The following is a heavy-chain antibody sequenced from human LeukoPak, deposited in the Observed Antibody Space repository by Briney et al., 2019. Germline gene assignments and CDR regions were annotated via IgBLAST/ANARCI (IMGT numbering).Heavy chain of an antibody. Sequence: GRSLRLSCAASGFTFSSYAMHWVRQAPGKGLEWVAVISYDGNSENAADSVKGRSTISRDNSKNTVSLEMNSLRAEDTAVYYCAKDIIAAAGTDAFDIWGQGTMVTVSS. CDR1: GFTFSSYA. D-gene: IGHD6-13*01. V-gene: IGHV3-30*04. J-gene: IGHJ3*02. CDR3: AKDIIAAAGTDAFDI. CDR2: ISYDGNSE.